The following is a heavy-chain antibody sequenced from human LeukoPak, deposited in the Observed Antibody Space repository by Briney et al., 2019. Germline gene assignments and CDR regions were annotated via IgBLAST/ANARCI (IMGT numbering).Heavy chain of an antibody. Sequence: SETLSLTCTVSGGSISSYYWSWIRQPPGKGLEWIGYIYYSGSTNYNPSLKSRVTISVDTSKNQFSLKLSSVNAADTAVYYCARGKYSSSSYDYWGQGTLVTVSS. J-gene: IGHJ4*02. CDR3: ARGKYSSSSYDY. V-gene: IGHV4-59*01. CDR1: GGSISSYY. D-gene: IGHD6-6*01. CDR2: IYYSGST.